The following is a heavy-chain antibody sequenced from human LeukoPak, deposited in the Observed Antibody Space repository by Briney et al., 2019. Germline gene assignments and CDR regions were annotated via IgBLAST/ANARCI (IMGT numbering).Heavy chain of an antibody. J-gene: IGHJ4*02. CDR2: INHSGST. D-gene: IGHD3-10*01. Sequence: PSETLSLTCTVSGGSISSYYWSWIRQPPGKGLEWIGEINHSGSTNYNPSLKSRVTISVDTSKNQFSLKLSSVTAADTAVYYCARGPDTYYYGSGSYLKRYYFDYWGQGTLVTVSS. V-gene: IGHV4-34*01. CDR1: GGSISSYY. CDR3: ARGPDTYYYGSGSYLKRYYFDY.